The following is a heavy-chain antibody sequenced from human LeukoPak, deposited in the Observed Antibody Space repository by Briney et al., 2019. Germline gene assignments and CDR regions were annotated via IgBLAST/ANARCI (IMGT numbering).Heavy chain of an antibody. CDR2: IRWNSGDI. CDR3: VKSGGYATAIRYFDL. V-gene: IGHV3-9*01. Sequence: PGRSLRLSCAASGFSFGGYALHWVRQASGKGLEWVASIRWNSGDIVHADSVKGRFTISRDNAKNSLYLQMDSLRTEDTALYYCVKSGGYATAIRYFDLWGRGTLVTVSS. J-gene: IGHJ2*01. D-gene: IGHD2-21*02. CDR1: GFSFGGYA.